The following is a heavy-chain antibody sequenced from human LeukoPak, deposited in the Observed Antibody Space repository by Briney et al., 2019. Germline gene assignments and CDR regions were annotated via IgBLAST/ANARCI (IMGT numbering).Heavy chain of an antibody. Sequence: SETLSLTCTVSGRSVSSGSYYWSWIRQPPGKGLEWIGYIYYSGSTNYNPSLKSRVTISVDTSKNQFSLKLSSVTAADTAVYYCARMGMVARAYYFDYWGQGTLVTVSS. D-gene: IGHD3-10*01. V-gene: IGHV4-61*01. J-gene: IGHJ4*02. CDR2: IYYSGST. CDR3: ARMGMVARAYYFDY. CDR1: GRSVSSGSYY.